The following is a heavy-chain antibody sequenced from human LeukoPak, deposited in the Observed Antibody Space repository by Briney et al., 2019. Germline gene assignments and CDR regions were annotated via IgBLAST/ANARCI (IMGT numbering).Heavy chain of an antibody. Sequence: GRSLRLSCAASAFTFSSYSMNSVRQPPGKGLEWVSSISSASTYIYYADSVKGRFTISRDNAKNSLYLQMNSLRAEDTAMYYCARLVWDTSMADGDIDCWGQGTLLIVSS. CDR3: ARLVWDTSMADGDIDC. D-gene: IGHD5-18*01. V-gene: IGHV3-21*01. CDR2: ISSASTYI. J-gene: IGHJ4*02. CDR1: AFTFSSYS.